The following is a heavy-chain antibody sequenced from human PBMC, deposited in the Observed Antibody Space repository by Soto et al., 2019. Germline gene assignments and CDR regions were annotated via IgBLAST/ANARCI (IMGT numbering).Heavy chain of an antibody. CDR3: ARGGIAEIRFDP. CDR1: GYTFTSYA. D-gene: IGHD6-13*01. J-gene: IGHJ5*02. V-gene: IGHV1-3*01. CDR2: INAGNGNT. Sequence: QVQLVQSGAEVKKPGASVKVSCKASGYTFTSYAMHWVRQAPGQRLEWMGWINAGNGNTKYSQKFQGRVTITRDTSVGTAYMELRSLRSEDTAVYCWARGGIAEIRFDPWGQGTLVTVSS.